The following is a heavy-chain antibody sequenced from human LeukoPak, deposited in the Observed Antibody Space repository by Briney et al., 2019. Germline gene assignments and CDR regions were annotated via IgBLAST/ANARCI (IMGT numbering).Heavy chain of an antibody. CDR3: ARHGPPRQRQFYDL. CDR2: VYYTGST. J-gene: IGHJ5*02. CDR1: GDSISGSSYY. V-gene: IGHV4-39*01. Sequence: SETLSLTCTVSGDSISGSSYYWPWIRQPPGKGLEWIGSVYYTGSTYYMSSLKSRVTISADTSKNLFSLKVNSMTPADTPVYDCARHGPPRQRQFYDLWGQGTMFTVSS. D-gene: IGHD2/OR15-2a*01.